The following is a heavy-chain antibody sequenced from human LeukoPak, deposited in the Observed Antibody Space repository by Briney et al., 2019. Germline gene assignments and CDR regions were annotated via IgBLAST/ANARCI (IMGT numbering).Heavy chain of an antibody. CDR2: INPSNGDT. CDR1: GYTFVCYY. Sequence: ASVKVSCKAFGYTFVCYYMHWVRQGPGQGLEWMGWINPSNGDTKYAPKFQGRVTMTRDTPISTVYMELSSLKSDDTAIYYCTRDIFMTVVSFWGQGTPVTVSS. V-gene: IGHV1-2*02. D-gene: IGHD2-21*02. J-gene: IGHJ4*02. CDR3: TRDIFMTVVSF.